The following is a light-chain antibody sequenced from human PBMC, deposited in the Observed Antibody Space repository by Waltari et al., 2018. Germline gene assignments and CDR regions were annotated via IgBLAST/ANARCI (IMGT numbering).Light chain of an antibody. CDR1: RGHSNYA. CDR3: QTWGNGIRV. J-gene: IGLJ3*02. CDR2: LNSDGSH. Sequence: QVVLTQSPPASASLGASVKLTCTLRRGHSNYASAWHQQQPDKGPRFLMKLNSDGSHTKGDGIPDRFSGSSSGAERYLTISSLQSEDEADYYCQTWGNGIRVFGGGTKLTVL. V-gene: IGLV4-69*01.